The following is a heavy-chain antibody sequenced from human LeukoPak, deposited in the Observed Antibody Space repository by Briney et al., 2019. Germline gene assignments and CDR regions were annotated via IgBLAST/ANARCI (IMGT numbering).Heavy chain of an antibody. CDR2: IIPIFGTA. V-gene: IGHV1-69*13. CDR1: GGTFISYA. Sequence: SVKASCKASGGTFISYAISWVRQAPGQGLEWMGGIIPIFGTANYAQKFQGRVTITADESTSTAYMELSSLRSEDTAVYYCARGGSAMALFDYWGQGTLGTVSS. J-gene: IGHJ4*02. CDR3: ARGGSAMALFDY. D-gene: IGHD5-18*01.